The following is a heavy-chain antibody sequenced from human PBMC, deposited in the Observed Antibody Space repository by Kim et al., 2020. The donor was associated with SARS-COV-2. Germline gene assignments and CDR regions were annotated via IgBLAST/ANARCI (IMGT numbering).Heavy chain of an antibody. CDR1: GYTFTGYY. CDR2: INPNSGGT. D-gene: IGHD4-4*01. J-gene: IGHJ6*02. CDR3: AREGVTVTMGEPHYYGMDV. Sequence: ASVKVSCKASGYTFTGYYMHWVRQAPGQGLEWMGWINPNSGGTNYAQKFQGWVTMPRDTSISTAYMELSRLRSDDTAVYYCAREGVTVTMGEPHYYGMDVWGQGTTVTVSS. V-gene: IGHV1-2*04.